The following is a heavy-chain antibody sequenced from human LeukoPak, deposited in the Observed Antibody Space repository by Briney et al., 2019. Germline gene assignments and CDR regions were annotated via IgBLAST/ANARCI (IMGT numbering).Heavy chain of an antibody. CDR2: ITSSGTTV. V-gene: IGHV3-48*02. CDR3: ARKFLTSSGIDH. CDR1: GFTFSSYS. D-gene: IGHD2-15*01. Sequence: GGSLRLSCAASGFTFSSYSMKWVRQAPGKGLEWVSSITSSGTTVSYADSVKGRFTISRDNAKNSLYLQMKSLRDEDTAVYYCARKFLTSSGIDHWGQGTLVTVSS. J-gene: IGHJ4*02.